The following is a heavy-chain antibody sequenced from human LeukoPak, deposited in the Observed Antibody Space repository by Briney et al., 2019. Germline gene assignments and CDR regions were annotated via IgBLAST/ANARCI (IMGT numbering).Heavy chain of an antibody. CDR2: INHSGST. J-gene: IGHJ6*03. V-gene: IGHV4-34*01. CDR3: ARVHHPIQPHKYYYMDV. CDR1: GGSFSGYY. D-gene: IGHD5-18*01. Sequence: KPSETLSLTCAVYGGSFSGYYWSWIRQPPGKGLEWIGEINHSGSTNYNPSLKSRVTISVDTSKNQFSLKLSSVTAADTAVYYCARVHHPIQPHKYYYMDVWGKGTTVTVSS.